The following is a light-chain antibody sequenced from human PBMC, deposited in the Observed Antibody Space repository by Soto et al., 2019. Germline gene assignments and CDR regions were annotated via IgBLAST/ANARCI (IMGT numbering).Light chain of an antibody. V-gene: IGKV3-11*01. CDR3: QLRSNWPPYT. J-gene: IGKJ2*01. Sequence: EIVLTQSPATLSLSPGERATLSCRASQSVSSYLAWYQQKPGQAPRLLIYDASNRATGITARFSGSGSGTDFALTISSLEPEDFAVYYCQLRSNWPPYTFGQGTKLEIK. CDR2: DAS. CDR1: QSVSSY.